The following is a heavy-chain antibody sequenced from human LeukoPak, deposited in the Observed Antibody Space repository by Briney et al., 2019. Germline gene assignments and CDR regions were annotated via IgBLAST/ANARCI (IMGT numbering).Heavy chain of an antibody. CDR2: ISGSGGST. D-gene: IGHD2-2*03. CDR1: GFTFNLNF. V-gene: IGHV3-23*01. CDR3: AKAGYCSSTSCYADFWYFDY. Sequence: GGSLRLSCAASGFTFNLNFMNWVRQAPGKGLEWVSAISGSGGSTYYADSVKGRFTISRDNSKNTLYLQMNSLRAEDTAVYYCAKAGYCSSTSCYADFWYFDYWGQGTLVTVSS. J-gene: IGHJ4*02.